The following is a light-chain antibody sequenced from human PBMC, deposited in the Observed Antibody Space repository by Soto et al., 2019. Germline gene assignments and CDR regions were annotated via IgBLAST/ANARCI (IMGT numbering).Light chain of an antibody. CDR3: SSYTSSTTWV. J-gene: IGLJ2*01. CDR1: SSDVGRYNR. CDR2: EVN. Sequence: QSALTQPPSVSGSPGQSVTISCTGTSSDVGRYNRVSWYQQPPGTAPKLIIYEVNNRPSGVPDRFSGSKSGNTASLTISGLQAEDEADYHCSSYTSSTTWVFGGGTKLTVL. V-gene: IGLV2-18*02.